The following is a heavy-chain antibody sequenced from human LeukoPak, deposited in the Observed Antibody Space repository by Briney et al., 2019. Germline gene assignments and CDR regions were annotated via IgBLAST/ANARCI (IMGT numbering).Heavy chain of an antibody. CDR3: ARSLGEDLEAPSV. V-gene: IGHV1-8*03. CDR1: GYTFTSYG. J-gene: IGHJ4*02. CDR2: MNPNSGYT. D-gene: IGHD5/OR15-5a*01. Sequence: ASVKVSCKASGYTFTSYGINWVRQATGQGLEWMAWMNPNSGYTGYAQKFQGRVTLTRDTSITTAFMELSSLRPEDTAVYYCARSLGEDLEAPSVWGQGTLVTVSS.